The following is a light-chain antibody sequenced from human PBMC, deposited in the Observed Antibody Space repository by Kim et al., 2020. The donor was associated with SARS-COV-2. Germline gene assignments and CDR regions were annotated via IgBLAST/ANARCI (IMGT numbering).Light chain of an antibody. Sequence: LSASIGDRVTITCRASQSISSWLAWYQQKPGKAPKLLIYDASSLESGVPSRFSGSGSGTEFTLTISSLQPDDFATYHCQQYKSYTFGQGTKLEIK. CDR2: DAS. J-gene: IGKJ2*01. CDR1: QSISSW. CDR3: QQYKSYT. V-gene: IGKV1-5*01.